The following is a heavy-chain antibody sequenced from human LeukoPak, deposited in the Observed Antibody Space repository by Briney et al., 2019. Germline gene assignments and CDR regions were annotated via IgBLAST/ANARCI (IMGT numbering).Heavy chain of an antibody. Sequence: SQTLSLTCTVSGVSISNTDYYWTWVRQSPGKGLEWIGYIYYSGSTYYNPSLKSRFTISMDTSKNQFSLNLNSVTAADTAVYYCARGPRNYYDSSGSMTDWGQGTLVTVSS. J-gene: IGHJ4*02. CDR1: GVSISNTDYY. CDR3: ARGPRNYYDSSGSMTD. CDR2: IYYSGST. D-gene: IGHD3-22*01. V-gene: IGHV4-30-4*01.